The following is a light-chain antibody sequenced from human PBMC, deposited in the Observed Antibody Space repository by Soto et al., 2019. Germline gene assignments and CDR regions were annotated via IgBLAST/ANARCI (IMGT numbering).Light chain of an antibody. CDR3: CLSTASSKGV. Sequence: QSALTQPPSVSGSPGQSVTISCTGTSSDVGSYNRVSWYQQPPGTAPKLMLYEVNNRPSGVPDRFSGSKSGNTASLTISGLQSEDEADYYCCLSTASSKGVFGGGTKLTVL. V-gene: IGLV2-18*01. J-gene: IGLJ2*01. CDR2: EVN. CDR1: SSDVGSYNR.